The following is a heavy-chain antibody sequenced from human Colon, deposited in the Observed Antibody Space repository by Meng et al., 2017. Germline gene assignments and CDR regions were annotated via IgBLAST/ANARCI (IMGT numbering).Heavy chain of an antibody. J-gene: IGHJ4*02. D-gene: IGHD1-26*01. CDR3: ARSPYSGSALPFFDY. CDR2: IYHSGRT. V-gene: IGHV4-4*02. Sequence: HVQRAERGRCRVNPSVTLALTCDVPGGSIRNDQWWSWVRQAPGKGLEWIGEIYHSGRTNYNPSVKSRVSMSVDKSQNHFSLRLSSVTSAYTAVYYCARSPYSGSALPFFDYWGQGSLVTVSS. CDR1: GGSIRNDQW.